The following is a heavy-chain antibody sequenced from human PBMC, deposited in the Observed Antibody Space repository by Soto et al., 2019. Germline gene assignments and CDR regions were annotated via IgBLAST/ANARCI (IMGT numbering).Heavy chain of an antibody. Sequence: PGGSLRLSCAASGFSVSTNYMTWVRQAPGKGLEWVSVIYSGGSTYYTDSVKGRFTISRDNSKNTLYLQMNSLRADDTAVYYCARGSGSLYYFAYWGQGPLVTVSS. CDR1: GFSVSTNY. CDR3: ARGSGSLYYFAY. CDR2: IYSGGST. J-gene: IGHJ4*02. V-gene: IGHV3-53*01. D-gene: IGHD1-26*01.